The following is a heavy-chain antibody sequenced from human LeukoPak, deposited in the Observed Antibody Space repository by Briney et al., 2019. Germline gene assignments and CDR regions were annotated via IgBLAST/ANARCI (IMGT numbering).Heavy chain of an antibody. Sequence: GGSLRLSCAASGFTFDDYAMHWVRQAPGKGLEWVSGISWNSGSIGYADSVKGRFTISRDNAKNSLYLQMNSLRAEDTAVYYCARSPQRPYYMDVWGKGTTVTISS. CDR2: ISWNSGSI. CDR3: ARSPQRPYYMDV. J-gene: IGHJ6*03. V-gene: IGHV3-9*01. CDR1: GFTFDDYA.